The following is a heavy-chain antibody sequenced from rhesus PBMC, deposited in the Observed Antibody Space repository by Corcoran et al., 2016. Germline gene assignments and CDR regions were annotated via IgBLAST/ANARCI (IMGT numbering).Heavy chain of an antibody. V-gene: IGHV3-59*01. J-gene: IGHJ6*01. CDR1: GFTFSDYY. D-gene: IGHD2-21*01. CDR2: FSNGGGST. Sequence: EVQLVESGGGLAQHGGSLRLACAASGFTFSDYYVLRVREASGKGLEWVARFSNGGGSTWYADSVKGRFTISREHAKNTLYLQMDSLRTEDTAVYYCARGYGSGPLDSWGQGVVVTVSS. CDR3: ARGYGSGPLDS.